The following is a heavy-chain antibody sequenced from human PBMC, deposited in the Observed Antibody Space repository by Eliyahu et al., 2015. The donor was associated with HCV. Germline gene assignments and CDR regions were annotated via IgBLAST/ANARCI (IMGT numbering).Heavy chain of an antibody. CDR1: GFXFXSYA. Sequence: QVQLVESGGGVVXPGRSLRLSCAASGFXFXSYAMHWXRXAPGKGLEWVAVISFDGSNEHHADSVKGRLTIPRXNSKNTVYLQMNSLRVEDTAVYYCARDPAVGVYYYYYMDVWGKGTTVTVSS. J-gene: IGHJ6*03. V-gene: IGHV3-30*04. D-gene: IGHD3-10*01. CDR2: ISFDGSNE. CDR3: ARDPAVGVYYYYYMDV.